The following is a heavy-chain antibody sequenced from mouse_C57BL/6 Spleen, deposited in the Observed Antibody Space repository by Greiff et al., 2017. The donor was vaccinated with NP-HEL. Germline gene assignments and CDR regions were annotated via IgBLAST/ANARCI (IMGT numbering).Heavy chain of an antibody. Sequence: EVQLVESGGGLVKPGGSLKLSCAASGFTFSDYGMHWVRQAPEKGLEWVAYISSGSSTIYYADTVKGRFTISRDNAKNTLFLQMTSLRSEDTDMYYWARGDGNYVLLYYALDCWGQGTSVPVSS. J-gene: IGHJ4*01. CDR1: GFTFSDYG. CDR3: ARGDGNYVLLYYALDC. V-gene: IGHV5-17*01. CDR2: ISSGSSTI. D-gene: IGHD2-1*01.